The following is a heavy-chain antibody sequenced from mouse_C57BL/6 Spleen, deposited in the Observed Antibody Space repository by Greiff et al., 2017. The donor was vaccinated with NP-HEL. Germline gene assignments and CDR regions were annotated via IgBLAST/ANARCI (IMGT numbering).Heavy chain of an antibody. D-gene: IGHD1-1*01. V-gene: IGHV1-55*01. Sequence: QVQLKQPGAELVKPGASVKMSCKASGYTFTSYWITWVKQRPGLGLEWIGDIYPGSGSTNYNEKFKSKATLTVDTSSSTAYMQLSSLTSEDSAVYYCARSAIYDPVFAYWGQGTLVTVSA. CDR3: ARSAIYDPVFAY. CDR2: IYPGSGST. J-gene: IGHJ3*01. CDR1: GYTFTSYW.